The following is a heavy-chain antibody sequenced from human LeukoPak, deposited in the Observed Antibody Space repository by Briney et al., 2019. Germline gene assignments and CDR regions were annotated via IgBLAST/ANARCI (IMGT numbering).Heavy chain of an antibody. CDR3: ARGRVTRITARHRWYFDF. D-gene: IGHD6-25*01. V-gene: IGHV4-34*01. CDR2: INHDGTT. J-gene: IGHJ4*02. CDR1: GGSFSGYY. Sequence: MPSETLSLTGAVYGGSFSGYYWSWIRQPPGKGLEWIGDINHDGTTNYNPSLKSRVTISVDTSKNQFSLKLISVTAADTAVYYCARGRVTRITARHRWYFDFWGRGTLVTVSS.